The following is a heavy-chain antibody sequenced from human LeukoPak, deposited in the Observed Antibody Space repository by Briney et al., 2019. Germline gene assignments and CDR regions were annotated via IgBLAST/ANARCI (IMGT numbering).Heavy chain of an antibody. CDR3: ARGLPPVMKYYFDY. V-gene: IGHV3-33*08. CDR2: MWYDGSNK. CDR1: GLTVSRNY. D-gene: IGHD4-11*01. Sequence: GGSLRLSCAASGLTVSRNYMNWVRQAPGKGLEWVALMWYDGSNKYYAESVKGRSTISRDDSKNTLYLQMNSMRAEDTAMYYCARGLPPVMKYYFDYWGQGTLVTVSS. J-gene: IGHJ4*02.